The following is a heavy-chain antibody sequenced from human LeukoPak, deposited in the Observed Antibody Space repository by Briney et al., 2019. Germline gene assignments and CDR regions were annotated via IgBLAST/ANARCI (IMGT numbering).Heavy chain of an antibody. J-gene: IGHJ4*02. CDR3: AKARRGTTVTDYFDY. CDR2: ICWNSGSI. V-gene: IGHV3-9*01. D-gene: IGHD4-11*01. Sequence: PGRSLRLSCAASGFTFSNYAMNWVRQAPGKGLEWVSDICWNSGSIGYADSVKGRFTISRDNAKNSLYLQMNSLRAEDTALYYCAKARRGTTVTDYFDYWGQGNLATVSS. CDR1: GFTFSNYA.